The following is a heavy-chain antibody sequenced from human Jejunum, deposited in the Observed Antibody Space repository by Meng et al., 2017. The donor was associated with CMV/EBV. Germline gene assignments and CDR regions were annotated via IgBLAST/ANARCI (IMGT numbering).Heavy chain of an antibody. D-gene: IGHD6-6*01. Sequence: QLPLQESGPVLVKPSETLSLPCIVSGDSISGSTYYWGWIRQPPGKGLEWIGNIYYSGSTYYTPSLKSRVSISVDTSTNQFSLRLSSMTAADTAVYYCARMTYSSSPVDWGQGTLVTVSS. J-gene: IGHJ4*02. CDR3: ARMTYSSSPVD. CDR2: IYYSGST. V-gene: IGHV4-39*07. CDR1: GDSISGSTYY.